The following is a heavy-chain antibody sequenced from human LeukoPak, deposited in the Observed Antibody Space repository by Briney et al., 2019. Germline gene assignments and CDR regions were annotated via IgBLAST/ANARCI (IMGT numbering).Heavy chain of an antibody. CDR1: GITFSSAE. D-gene: IGHD2-15*01. V-gene: IGHV3-48*03. Sequence: PGGPLRLSCVASGITFSSAEMNWVRQAPGKGLEWISYISSSGTTIHYADSVKGRFTVSRDNDEHSLYLQMSSLRAEDTAVYYCARDRGIFTRYYYAMDVWGQGTTVTVSS. J-gene: IGHJ6*02. CDR3: ARDRGIFTRYYYAMDV. CDR2: ISSSGTTI.